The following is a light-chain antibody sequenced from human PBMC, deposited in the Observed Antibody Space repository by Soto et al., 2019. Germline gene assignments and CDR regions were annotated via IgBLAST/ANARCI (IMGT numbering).Light chain of an antibody. CDR2: KAS. CDR3: HHLAT. V-gene: IGKV1-5*03. Sequence: DIQMTQSPATLSVSLGDSVTITCRAGQTVSNWLALYQQKPGKAPKLLIYKASNLQSGVPSRFNGGGSRPEFTLTLTNLQPDDFATYYCHHLATFGQGTKMDIK. CDR1: QTVSNW. J-gene: IGKJ1*01.